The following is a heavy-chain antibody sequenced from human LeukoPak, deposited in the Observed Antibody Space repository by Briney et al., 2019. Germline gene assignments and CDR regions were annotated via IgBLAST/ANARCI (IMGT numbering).Heavy chain of an antibody. CDR3: ATRRGEN. J-gene: IGHJ4*02. CDR1: GFTFSTYW. Sequence: GGSLRLSCAASGFTFSTYWMSWVRQAPGKGLEWVALIKEVDSDTCYMDSVRGRFTIFRDNADNSLYLQMNSLRGDDTAVYYCATRRGENWGQGTLVTVSS. V-gene: IGHV3-7*01. CDR2: IKEVDSDT.